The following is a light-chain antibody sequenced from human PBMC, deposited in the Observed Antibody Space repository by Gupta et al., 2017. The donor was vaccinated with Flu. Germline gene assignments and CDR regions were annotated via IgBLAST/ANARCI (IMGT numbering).Light chain of an antibody. CDR2: GAS. CDR3: QHDGDTQCT. J-gene: IGKJ3*01. Sequence: VLTQSPGTLSLSPGERVTLSCRASHSINARYLTWLQQTPGQAPRLLINGASHRDTGISDRFSGSGSGTEFTLTISRREPEDFAVYCCQHDGDTQCTFGHGTRVEIK. V-gene: IGKV3-20*01. CDR1: HSINARY.